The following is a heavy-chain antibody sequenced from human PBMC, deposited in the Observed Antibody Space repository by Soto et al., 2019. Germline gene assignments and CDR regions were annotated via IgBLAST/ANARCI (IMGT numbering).Heavy chain of an antibody. V-gene: IGHV4-31*03. CDR2: IYYSGST. Sequence: QVQLQESGPGLVKPSQTLSLTCTVSGGSISSGGYYWSWIRQHPGKGLEWIGYIYYSGSTYYNPSVKSRVTISVYTSKNPFSLKLSSVTAADTAVYYCARGSWHRSFDYWGQGTLVTVSS. CDR3: ARGSWHRSFDY. CDR1: GGSISSGGYY. J-gene: IGHJ4*02. D-gene: IGHD6-13*01.